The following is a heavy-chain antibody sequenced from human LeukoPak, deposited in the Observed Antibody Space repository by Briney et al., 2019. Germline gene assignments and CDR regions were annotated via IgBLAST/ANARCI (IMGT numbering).Heavy chain of an antibody. Sequence: GESLKISCKASGYSFTSYWIAWVRQMPGKGLEWMGIIYPGDSDTRYSPSFQGQVTISADKSSSTAYLQWRSLKASDTAMYYCARSAMKYEILTVYYFDYWGQGSLVTVSS. J-gene: IGHJ4*02. CDR1: GYSFTSYW. CDR3: ARSAMKYEILTVYYFDY. D-gene: IGHD3-9*01. V-gene: IGHV5-51*01. CDR2: IYPGDSDT.